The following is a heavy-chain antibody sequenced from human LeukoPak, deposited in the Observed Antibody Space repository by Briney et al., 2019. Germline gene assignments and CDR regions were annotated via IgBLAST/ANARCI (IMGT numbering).Heavy chain of an antibody. J-gene: IGHJ5*02. CDR3: AREPTWNTISGGGRNWFDP. V-gene: IGHV4-61*09. Sequence: SETLSHTCTVSGGSISSGSYYWSWIRQPAGKGLEWIGHIYTGGSTNYNPSLKSRVTISVDTSKNQFSLKLSSVTAADTAVYYCAREPTWNTISGGGRNWFDPWGQGTLVTVSS. D-gene: IGHD3-3*01. CDR2: IYTGGST. CDR1: GGSISSGSYY.